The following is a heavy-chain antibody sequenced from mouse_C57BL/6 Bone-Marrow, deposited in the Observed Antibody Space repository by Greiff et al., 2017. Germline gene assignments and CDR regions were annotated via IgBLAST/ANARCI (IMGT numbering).Heavy chain of an antibody. Sequence: DVMLVESGGGLVQPGGSMKLSCVASGFTFSNYWMNWVRQSPEKGLEWVAQIRLKSDNYATHYAESVKGRFTISRDDSKSSVYLQMNNLRAEDTGIYYCTGRAGLRPYAMDYWGQGTSVTVSS. CDR3: TGRAGLRPYAMDY. J-gene: IGHJ4*01. CDR2: IRLKSDNYAT. V-gene: IGHV6-3*01. D-gene: IGHD2-4*01. CDR1: GFTFSNYW.